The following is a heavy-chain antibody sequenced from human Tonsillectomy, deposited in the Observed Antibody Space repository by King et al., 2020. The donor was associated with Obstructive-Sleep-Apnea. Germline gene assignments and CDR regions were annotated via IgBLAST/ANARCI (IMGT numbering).Heavy chain of an antibody. V-gene: IGHV4-30-4*01. Sequence: QLQESGPGLVKPSQTLSLTCTVSGGSISSGDYNWNWIRQPPGKGLEWIGYINYSGSTHYNPSLNSRLIISVDTSKNQFSLKLSSVTAADTAEYYCARSPKLIWFGELSTFDYWGQGTLVTVSS. CDR2: INYSGST. J-gene: IGHJ4*02. CDR1: GGSISSGDYN. CDR3: ARSPKLIWFGELSTFDY. D-gene: IGHD3-10*01.